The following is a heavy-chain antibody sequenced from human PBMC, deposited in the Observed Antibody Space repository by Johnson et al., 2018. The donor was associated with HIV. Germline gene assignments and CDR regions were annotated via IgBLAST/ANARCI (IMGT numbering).Heavy chain of an antibody. CDR2: IYSGGSI. Sequence: VQLVESGGGLIQPGGSLRLSCAASGFTVSSNYMSWVRQAPGKGLEWVSVIYSGGSIYYADSVKGRFSISRDNSKNTLYLHMNSLRAEDTAVYYCARLRSGNRAFDIWGQGTMVTVSS. D-gene: IGHD2-15*01. V-gene: IGHV3-53*01. J-gene: IGHJ3*02. CDR1: GFTVSSNY. CDR3: ARLRSGNRAFDI.